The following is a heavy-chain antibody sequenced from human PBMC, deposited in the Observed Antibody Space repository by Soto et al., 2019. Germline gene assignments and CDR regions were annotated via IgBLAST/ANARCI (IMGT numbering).Heavy chain of an antibody. Sequence: QVQLQESGPGLVKPSQTLSLTCSVSGDSISSGGYYWNWIRQLPGKGLEWIGYTSYSGSTYYNPSHNCRATISVDTSKNQSSLKLTSVTAADTAVYYCARDEGAQFDWYFDLWGRGTLVTVSS. V-gene: IGHV4-31*03. CDR1: GDSISSGGYY. J-gene: IGHJ2*01. CDR3: ARDEGAQFDWYFDL. CDR2: TSYSGST.